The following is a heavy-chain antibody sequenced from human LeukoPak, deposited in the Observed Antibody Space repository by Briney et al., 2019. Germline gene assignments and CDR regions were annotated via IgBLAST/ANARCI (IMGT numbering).Heavy chain of an antibody. CDR2: ISSSSSYI. CDR1: GFIFSSYS. Sequence: GGSLRLSCAASGFIFSSYSMNWVRQAPGKGLEWVSSISSSSSYIYYADSVEGLFTISRHNAKNSLYLQMHSLRDEDTAVYYCAREWGGYCGSTSCYILDNQEVKDYFDYWGQGTLVTVSS. D-gene: IGHD2-2*02. CDR3: AREWGGYCGSTSCYILDNQEVKDYFDY. V-gene: IGHV3-21*01. J-gene: IGHJ4*02.